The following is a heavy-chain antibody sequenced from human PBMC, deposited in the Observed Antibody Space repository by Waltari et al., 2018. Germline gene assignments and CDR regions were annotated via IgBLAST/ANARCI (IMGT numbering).Heavy chain of an antibody. V-gene: IGHV3-7*01. J-gene: IGHJ4*02. Sequence: EVQLVESGGGLVQPGGSLSLSCAASDFTFAYYWVTWVRQAPGKGLEWVANIKEDGSEKYYVDSVKGRFTISRDNAKNSLYLQMSSLRVEDTAVYYCATQSWSNFEYRGQGTLVTVSS. CDR1: DFTFAYYW. D-gene: IGHD3-3*01. CDR3: ATQSWSNFEY. CDR2: IKEDGSEK.